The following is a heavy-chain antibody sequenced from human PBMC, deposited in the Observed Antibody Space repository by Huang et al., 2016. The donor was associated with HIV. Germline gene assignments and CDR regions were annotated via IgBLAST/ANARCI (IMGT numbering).Heavy chain of an antibody. D-gene: IGHD3-10*01. V-gene: IGHV4-39*01. CDR3: ARPPSSGILGGWFDP. CDR1: GGSVSSTNYY. J-gene: IGHJ5*02. CDR2: IYYTGST. Sequence: LQLQESGPGLVKPSETLSLTCTVSGGSVSSTNYYWIGTIYYTGSTYYNPSLKGRVTISVDTAKNQFYLKVTSVTAAATALYYCARPPSSGILGGWFDPWGQGALVTVSS.